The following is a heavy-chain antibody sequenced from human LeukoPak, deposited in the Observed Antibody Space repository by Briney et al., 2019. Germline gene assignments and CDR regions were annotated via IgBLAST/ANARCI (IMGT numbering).Heavy chain of an antibody. CDR3: AKGRGAGPGAFDI. D-gene: IGHD3-10*01. Sequence: GGSLRLSCAASGFTFTNYWMTWVRQAPGKGLEWVSAISASGAGTYYADSVKGRFTISRDNSKNTLYLQMTSLRAEDTAVYYCAKGRGAGPGAFDIWGQGTMVAVSS. CDR2: ISASGAGT. CDR1: GFTFTNYW. V-gene: IGHV3-23*01. J-gene: IGHJ3*02.